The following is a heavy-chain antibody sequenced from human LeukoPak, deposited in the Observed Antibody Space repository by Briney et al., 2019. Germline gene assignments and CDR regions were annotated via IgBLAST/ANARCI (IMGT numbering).Heavy chain of an antibody. CDR3: ARRRGNYVWGSYRYTPFDY. CDR1: GGSFSGYY. D-gene: IGHD3-16*02. Sequence: PSETLSLTCAVYGGSFSGYYWSWIRQPPGKGLEWIGEINHSGSTNYNPSLKSRVTISVDTSKNQFSLKLSSVTAADTAVYYCARRRGNYVWGSYRYTPFDYWGQGTLVTVFS. V-gene: IGHV4-34*01. J-gene: IGHJ4*02. CDR2: INHSGST.